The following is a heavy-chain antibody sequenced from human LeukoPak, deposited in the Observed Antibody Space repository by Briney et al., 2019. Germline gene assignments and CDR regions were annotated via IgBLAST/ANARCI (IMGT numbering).Heavy chain of an antibody. CDR1: GYTFTGYY. V-gene: IGHV1-2*02. J-gene: IGHJ3*02. CDR3: AKPQPGAFEI. D-gene: IGHD2-2*01. CDR2: INTNSGAT. Sequence: ASVKVSCKASGYTFTGYYVHWLRQAPGQGLEWMGWINTNSGATNYAQKFQGRVTMTRDTSISTAYMELSRLRSDDTAFYYCAKPQPGAFEIWGQGTMVTVSS.